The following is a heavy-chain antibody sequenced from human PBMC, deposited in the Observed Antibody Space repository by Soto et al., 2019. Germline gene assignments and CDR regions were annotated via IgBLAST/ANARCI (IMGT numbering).Heavy chain of an antibody. CDR1: GFTFSSYA. V-gene: IGHV3-30-3*01. CDR2: ISYDGSNK. Sequence: GGSLRLSCAASGFTFSSYAMHWVRQAPGKGLEWVAVISYDGSNKYYADSVKGRFTISRDNSKNTLYVQMNRLTVEDTAVYYCARAQYTGSYFDACDVWGQGTMVTVSS. J-gene: IGHJ3*01. CDR3: ARAQYTGSYFDACDV. D-gene: IGHD1-26*01.